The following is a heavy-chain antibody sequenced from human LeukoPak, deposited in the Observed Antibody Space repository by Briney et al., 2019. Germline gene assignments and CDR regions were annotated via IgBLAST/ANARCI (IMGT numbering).Heavy chain of an antibody. CDR3: ARGDYYDSSGYYRHAFDI. Sequence: GGSLRLSCAASGFTFSSYAMHWVRQAPGKGLEWVAVIWYDGSNKYYADSVKGRFTISRDNSKNTLYLQMNSLRAEDTAVYYCARGDYYDSSGYYRHAFDIWGQGTMVTVSS. V-gene: IGHV3-33*01. J-gene: IGHJ3*02. CDR1: GFTFSSYA. D-gene: IGHD3-22*01. CDR2: IWYDGSNK.